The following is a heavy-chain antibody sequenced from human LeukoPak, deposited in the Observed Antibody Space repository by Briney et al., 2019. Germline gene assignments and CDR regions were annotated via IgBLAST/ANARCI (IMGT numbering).Heavy chain of an antibody. CDR2: IIPILGIA. CDR1: GGTFSSYA. Sequence: SVKVSCRASGGTFSSYAISWVRQAPGQGLEWMGRIIPILGIANYAQKFQGRVTITADKSTSTAYMELSSLRSEDTAVYYCARVWGSSSYFDYWGQGTLVTVSS. D-gene: IGHD6-13*01. CDR3: ARVWGSSSYFDY. J-gene: IGHJ4*02. V-gene: IGHV1-69*04.